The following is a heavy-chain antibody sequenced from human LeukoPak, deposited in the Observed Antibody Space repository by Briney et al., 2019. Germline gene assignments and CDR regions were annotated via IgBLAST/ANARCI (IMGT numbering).Heavy chain of an antibody. CDR1: GFTFSSYE. J-gene: IGHJ4*02. Sequence: PGGSLRLSCEASGFTFSSYEMNWVRQTPGKGLEWVACITGSGSIIYYADSVKGRFTISRDNSQNSLYLHITSLRAEDTAFCYCARSLLGQWLVRRSFDYWGQGTLVTVSS. D-gene: IGHD6-19*01. CDR3: ARSLLGQWLVRRSFDY. V-gene: IGHV3-48*03. CDR2: ITGSGSII.